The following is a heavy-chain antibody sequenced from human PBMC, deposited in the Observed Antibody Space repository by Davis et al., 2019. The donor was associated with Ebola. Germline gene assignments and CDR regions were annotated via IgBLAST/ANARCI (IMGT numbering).Heavy chain of an antibody. CDR3: ARRWGWGSGSYYNPHDY. CDR1: GYTFTSYA. CDR2: INTNTGNP. J-gene: IGHJ4*02. V-gene: IGHV7-4-1*01. D-gene: IGHD3-10*01. Sequence: ASVKVSCKASGYTFTSYAMNWVRQAPGQGLEWMGWINTNTGNPTYAQGFTGRFVFSLDTSVSTAYLQIRSLKAEDTAVYYCARRWGWGSGSYYNPHDYWGQGTLVTVSS.